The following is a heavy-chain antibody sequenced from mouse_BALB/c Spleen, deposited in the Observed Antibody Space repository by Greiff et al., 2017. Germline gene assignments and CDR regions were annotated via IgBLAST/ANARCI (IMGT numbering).Heavy chain of an antibody. CDR2: ISTYYGDA. Sequence: QVQLKESGAELVRPGVSVKISCKGSGYTFTDYAMHWVKQSHAKSLEWIGVISTYYGDASYNQKFKGKATMTVDKSSSTAYMELARLTSEDSAIYYCARKGYGSSLDYAMDYWGQGTSVTVSS. J-gene: IGHJ4*01. CDR1: GYTFTDYA. V-gene: IGHV1S137*01. D-gene: IGHD1-1*01. CDR3: ARKGYGSSLDYAMDY.